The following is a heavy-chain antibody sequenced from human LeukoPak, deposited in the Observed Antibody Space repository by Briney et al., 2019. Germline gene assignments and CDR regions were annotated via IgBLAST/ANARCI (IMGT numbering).Heavy chain of an antibody. CDR1: GDSVSSNSAA. Sequence: SQTLSLTCAISGDSVSSNSAAWNWIRQSPSRGLEWLGRTYYRSKWYNDYAVSVKSRITINPDTSKNQFSLKLSSVTAADTAVYYCARQNCGGDCYSPYYFDYWAREPWSPSPQ. D-gene: IGHD2-21*02. J-gene: IGHJ4*02. V-gene: IGHV6-1*01. CDR3: ARQNCGGDCYSPYYFDY. CDR2: TYYRSKWYN.